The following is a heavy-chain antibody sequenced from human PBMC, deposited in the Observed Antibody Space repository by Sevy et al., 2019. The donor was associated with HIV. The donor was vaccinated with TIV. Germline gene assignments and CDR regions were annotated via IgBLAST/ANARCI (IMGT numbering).Heavy chain of an antibody. D-gene: IGHD3-22*01. CDR1: AFTFSTYY. V-gene: IGHV3-48*02. CDR2: ISSGGDTI. Sequence: GGSLRLSCATSAFTFSTYYMNWVRQAPGKGLEWVSSISSGGDTISYAEAVRGRFTISRDNAKSSLYLQMNSLRDEDTAVYYCARGTGLLVRGAYYFDYWGQGSLVTVSS. J-gene: IGHJ4*02. CDR3: ARGTGLLVRGAYYFDY.